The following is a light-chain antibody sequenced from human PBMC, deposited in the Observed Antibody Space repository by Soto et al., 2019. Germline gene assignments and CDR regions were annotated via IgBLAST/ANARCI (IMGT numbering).Light chain of an antibody. CDR3: QQYLSYPIT. CDR1: QSISSW. J-gene: IGKJ5*01. CDR2: KAS. V-gene: IGKV1-5*03. Sequence: DIQMTLSPSTLSASVGDRVTITCRASQSISSWLAWYQQKAGNAPKSLIYKASSLESGVPSRFSGSGSGTEFTLTISSLQPDDFATYYCQQYLSYPITFGQGTRLEIK.